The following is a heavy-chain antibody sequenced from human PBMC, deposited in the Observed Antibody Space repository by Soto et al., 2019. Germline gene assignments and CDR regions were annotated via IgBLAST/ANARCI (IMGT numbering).Heavy chain of an antibody. CDR1: GGSFSGYY. CDR2: INHSGST. CDR3: ARGYYYGSESYYYGMDV. V-gene: IGHV4-34*01. J-gene: IGHJ6*02. Sequence: QVQLQQWGAGLLKPSETLSLTCAVYGGSFSGYYWSWIRQPPGKGLEWIGEINHSGSTNYNPSLKSRVTISVDTSKNQFSLKLSSVTAADTAVYYCARGYYYGSESYYYGMDVWGQGTTVTVSS. D-gene: IGHD3-10*01.